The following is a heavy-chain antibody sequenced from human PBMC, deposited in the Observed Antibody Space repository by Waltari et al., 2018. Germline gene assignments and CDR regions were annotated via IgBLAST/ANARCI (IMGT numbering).Heavy chain of an antibody. V-gene: IGHV3-23*04. D-gene: IGHD3-3*01. Sequence: EVQMVESGGTLIHEGGCLRVTCAASGGPFGSSSFFWFGEAPGKGLEWVSAISGGGGRAYYADSVRGRCTTSRDNSKDILYLQMNSLRVEDTAVYHCAKDTGIIWNRVDQGGHFDLWGRGTLVTVSS. CDR3: AKDTGIIWNRVDQGGHFDL. CDR1: GGPFGSSS. CDR2: ISGGGGRA. J-gene: IGHJ2*01.